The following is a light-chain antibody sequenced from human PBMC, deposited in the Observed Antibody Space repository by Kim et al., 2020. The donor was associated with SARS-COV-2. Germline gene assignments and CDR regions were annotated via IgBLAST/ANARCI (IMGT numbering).Light chain of an antibody. V-gene: IGKV2-28*01. CDR3: MQTTHTPPVT. CDR2: LGS. J-gene: IGKJ2*01. CDR1: ESLLQSTGYNY. Sequence: DIVMTQSPFSLSVTPGEPASISCRSSESLLQSTGYNYLDWYLQKPGQSPQLLIYLGSNRVSGVPDRFSGSGSGTDFTLKITRVEAEDVGVYYCMQTTHTPPVTFGQGTKLEI.